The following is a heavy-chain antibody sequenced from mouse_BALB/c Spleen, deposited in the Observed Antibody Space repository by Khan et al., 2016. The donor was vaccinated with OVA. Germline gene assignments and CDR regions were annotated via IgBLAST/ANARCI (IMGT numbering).Heavy chain of an antibody. J-gene: IGHJ2*01. V-gene: IGHV1S81*02. CDR3: ARIKKIVATYFDY. CDR1: GYTFTSYW. D-gene: IGHD1-1*01. Sequence: QVQLKQSGAELVKAGASVKMSSKASGYTFTSYWMHWVKQRLGQGLEWFAETNPTNGRTYYNEKFKSKATLTVDKSSSTAYMLLSGPTFEDSAVYYCARIKKIVATYFDYWGQGTTLTVSS. CDR2: TNPTNGRT.